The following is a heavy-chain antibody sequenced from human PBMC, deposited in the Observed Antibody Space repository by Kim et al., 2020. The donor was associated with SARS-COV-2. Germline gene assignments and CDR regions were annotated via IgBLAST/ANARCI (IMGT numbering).Heavy chain of an antibody. CDR2: IYYSGST. CDR1: GGSISSGGYY. J-gene: IGHJ1*01. CDR3: ARGPRLTRDGYNFRSFVQH. Sequence: SETLSLTCTVSGGSISSGGYYWSWIRQHPGKGLEWIGYIYYSGSTYYNPSLKSRVTISVDTSKNQFSLKLSSVTAADTAVYYCARGPRLTRDGYNFRSFVQHWGQGTLVTVSS. V-gene: IGHV4-31*03. D-gene: IGHD5-12*01.